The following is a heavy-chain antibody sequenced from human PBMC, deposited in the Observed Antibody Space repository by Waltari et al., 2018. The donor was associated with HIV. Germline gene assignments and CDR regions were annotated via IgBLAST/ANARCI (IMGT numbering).Heavy chain of an antibody. Sequence: QVQLQESGPGLVKPSQTLSLSCTVSGGSITGGGYYWTWIRQPAGRALAWIGRIYTTGSADYNPSLKSRATISVDTSKNEFSLKLTSVTAADTAIYYCLGYSNYVWGQGTLVTVSS. CDR3: LGYSNYV. CDR1: GGSITGGGYY. D-gene: IGHD4-4*01. V-gene: IGHV4-61*02. CDR2: IYTTGSA. J-gene: IGHJ4*02.